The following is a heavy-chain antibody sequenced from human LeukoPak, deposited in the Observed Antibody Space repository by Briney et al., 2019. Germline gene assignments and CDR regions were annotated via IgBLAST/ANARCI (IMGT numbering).Heavy chain of an antibody. J-gene: IGHJ4*02. V-gene: IGHV3-23*01. CDR1: GFTFSSYG. CDR2: ISGSGGST. Sequence: GGTLRLSCAASGFTFSSYGMSWVRQAPGKGLEWVSAISGSGGSTYYADSVKGRFTISGDNSKNTLYLQMNSLRAEDTAVYYCAKVGRVYDYVWGTGDYFDYWGQGTLVTVSS. CDR3: AKVGRVYDYVWGTGDYFDY. D-gene: IGHD3-16*01.